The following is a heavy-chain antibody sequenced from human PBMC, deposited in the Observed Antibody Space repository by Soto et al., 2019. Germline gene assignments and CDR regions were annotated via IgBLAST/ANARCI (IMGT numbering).Heavy chain of an antibody. D-gene: IGHD3-10*01. CDR3: AGVTMVRGELRVFDI. V-gene: IGHV1-69*01. CDR1: GGTFSSYA. J-gene: IGHJ3*02. Sequence: QVQLVQSGAEVKKPGSSVTVSCTASGGTFSSYAISWVLQAPGHGLEWMGGIIPICGTADYAQKFQGRVTIPGDESTSTAYMQRSSLRSGDTAVYYCAGVTMVRGELRVFDIWGQGTMVTVSS. CDR2: IIPICGTA.